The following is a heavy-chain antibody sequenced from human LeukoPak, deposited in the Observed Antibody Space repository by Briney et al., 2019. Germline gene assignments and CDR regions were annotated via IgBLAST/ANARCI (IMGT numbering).Heavy chain of an antibody. D-gene: IGHD6-19*01. CDR3: AGAVAGTSSWFDP. J-gene: IGHJ5*02. CDR1: GFIFSSYD. Sequence: GGSLRLSCAASGFIFSSYDMSWVRQAPGKGLEWVSVISGSGGSTYYADSVKGRFTISRDNSKNTLYLQMSSLRDEDTAVYYCAGAVAGTSSWFDPWGQGTLVTVSS. CDR2: ISGSGGST. V-gene: IGHV3-23*01.